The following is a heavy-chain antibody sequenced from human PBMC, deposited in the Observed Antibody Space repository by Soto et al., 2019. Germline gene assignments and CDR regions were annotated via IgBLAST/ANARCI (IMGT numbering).Heavy chain of an antibody. D-gene: IGHD5-12*01. CDR1: GGSLSGYY. J-gene: IGHJ4*02. V-gene: IGHV4-34*01. CDR2: IKDGGST. CDR3: ARGQEGVVATH. Sequence: QVQLQQWGAGLLKPSETLSLTCAVNGGSLSGYYWSWIRQPPGKGLEWIGEIKDGGSTNYSPSITSRATISSDTSNNQFSLRLNSVTAADTAVYYCARGQEGVVATHWDQGTLVTVSS.